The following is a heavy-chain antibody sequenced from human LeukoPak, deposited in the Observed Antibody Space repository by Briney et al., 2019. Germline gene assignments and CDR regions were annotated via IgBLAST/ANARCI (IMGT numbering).Heavy chain of an antibody. CDR1: GFTFGSYW. CDR2: ISGDGSGT. V-gene: IGHV3-74*01. J-gene: IGHJ2*01. Sequence: GGSLRLSCAASGFTFGSYWVHWVRQVPGKGLVWVSRISGDGSGTTYADSVKGRFTISRDNARNTLYLQMNSLRDEDTAVYYCARGGSGHSGWYFDVWGRGTLVTVS. CDR3: ARGGSGHSGWYFDV. D-gene: IGHD1-26*01.